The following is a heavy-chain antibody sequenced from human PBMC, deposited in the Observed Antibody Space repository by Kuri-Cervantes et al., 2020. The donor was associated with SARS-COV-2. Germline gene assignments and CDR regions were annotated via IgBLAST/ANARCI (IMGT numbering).Heavy chain of an antibody. V-gene: IGHV3-21*01. CDR2: ISSTSSYI. Sequence: GGSLRLSCAASGFSFSGYAMSWVRQAPGKGLERVSAISSTSSYIYYADSVKGRFTISRDNAKNSLYLQMNSLRAEDTAVYYCARDCSSPYKYYYYYYIDIWGKGTTVTVSS. D-gene: IGHD6-13*01. J-gene: IGHJ6*03. CDR3: ARDCSSPYKYYYYYYIDI. CDR1: GFSFSGYA.